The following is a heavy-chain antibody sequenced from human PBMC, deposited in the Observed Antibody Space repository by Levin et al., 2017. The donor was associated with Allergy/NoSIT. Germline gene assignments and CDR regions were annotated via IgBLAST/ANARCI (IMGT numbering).Heavy chain of an antibody. D-gene: IGHD2-2*01. CDR1: GYTFTSYD. CDR3: ARGSGYCSSTSCPDKRSWFDP. V-gene: IGHV1-8*01. CDR2: MNPNSGNT. Sequence: ASVKVSCKASGYTFTSYDINWVRQATGQGLEWMGWMNPNSGNTGYAQKFQGRVTMTRNTSISTAYMELSSLRSEDTAVYYCARGSGYCSSTSCPDKRSWFDPWGQGTLVTVSS. J-gene: IGHJ5*02.